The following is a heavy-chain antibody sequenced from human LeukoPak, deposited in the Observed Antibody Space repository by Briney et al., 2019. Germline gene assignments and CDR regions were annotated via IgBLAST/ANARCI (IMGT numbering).Heavy chain of an antibody. J-gene: IGHJ4*02. Sequence: GGSLRLSCAASGFSFSSYAMTWARQAPVKGLEWVSAISGDGTRTYYADSVKGRFAISRDNSKNTLYVQMNSPRAEDTAVYYCARVSREFSGTYRGALGCWGQGTLVTVSS. CDR2: ISGDGTRT. CDR3: ARVSREFSGTYRGALGC. V-gene: IGHV3-23*01. D-gene: IGHD1-26*01. CDR1: GFSFSSYA.